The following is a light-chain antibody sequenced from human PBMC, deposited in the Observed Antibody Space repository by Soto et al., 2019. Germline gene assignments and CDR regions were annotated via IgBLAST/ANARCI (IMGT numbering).Light chain of an antibody. CDR3: QQANSFPLT. V-gene: IGKV1D-12*01. CDR2: TTS. J-gene: IGKJ4*01. Sequence: DIQVTQSPSSASASVGERVTITCQASQDINNWLAWYQQKPGKAPKLLIYTTSNLQSGVPSRFSGSGSGTDFTLTISSLQPEDFATYYCQQANSFPLTFGGGTKVEIK. CDR1: QDINNW.